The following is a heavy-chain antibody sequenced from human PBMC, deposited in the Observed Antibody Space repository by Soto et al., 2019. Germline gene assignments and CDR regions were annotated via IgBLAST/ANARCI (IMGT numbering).Heavy chain of an antibody. CDR3: AKGGYNYGFLFDC. D-gene: IGHD5-18*01. Sequence: EVQLLESGGGLVQPGGSLRLSCAASGFTFSTYAMSWVRQAPGKGLEWVSTIDNRGGITYYADSVKGRFTISRDNYRNPLYLQVNSLRAEDTAVYYCAKGGYNYGFLFDCWGQGTLVTVSS. V-gene: IGHV3-23*05. CDR1: GFTFSTYA. CDR2: IDNRGGIT. J-gene: IGHJ4*02.